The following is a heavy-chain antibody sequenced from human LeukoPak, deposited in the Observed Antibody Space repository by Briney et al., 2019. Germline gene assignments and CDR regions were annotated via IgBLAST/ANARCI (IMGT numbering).Heavy chain of an antibody. Sequence: PSETLSLTCTVSGGSIRSSYYYWGWIRQPPGKGLEWIGSIYDSGSTYYDPSLKSRVTISVDTSKNQFSLKLSSVTAADTAVYYCARGGGDSFYYYYYGMDVWGQGTTVTVSS. J-gene: IGHJ6*02. CDR1: GGSIRSSYYY. CDR3: ARGGGDSFYYYYYGMDV. D-gene: IGHD2-21*02. CDR2: IYDSGST. V-gene: IGHV4-39*07.